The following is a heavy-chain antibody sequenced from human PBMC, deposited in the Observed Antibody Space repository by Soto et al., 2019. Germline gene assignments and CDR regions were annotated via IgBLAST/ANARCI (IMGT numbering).Heavy chain of an antibody. CDR2: VIPILGAS. J-gene: IGHJ4*02. V-gene: IGHV1-69*08. CDR1: ADTFTGYS. D-gene: IGHD3-10*01. Sequence: QVQLVQSGAEVKKPGSSVKVSCKASADTFTGYSVTWVRQAPGQGLEWVGRVIPILGASNFAQKFQGRVTISADKSADTGYMVLTGLTSEDTAVYYCARSRGSYYTNFDSWGQGTLVTVSS. CDR3: ARSRGSYYTNFDS.